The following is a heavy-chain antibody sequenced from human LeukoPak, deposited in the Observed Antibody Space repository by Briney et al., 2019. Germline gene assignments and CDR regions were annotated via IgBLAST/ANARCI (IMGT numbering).Heavy chain of an antibody. Sequence: PSETLSLTCAVYGGSFSGYYWSWIRQPPGKGLEWIGEINHSGSTYYNPSLKSRVTISVDTSKNQFSLKLSSVTAADTAVYYCAIQLERLYLYAFDIWGQGTMVTVSS. J-gene: IGHJ3*02. CDR3: AIQLERLYLYAFDI. CDR1: GGSFSGYY. D-gene: IGHD1-1*01. V-gene: IGHV4-34*01. CDR2: INHSGST.